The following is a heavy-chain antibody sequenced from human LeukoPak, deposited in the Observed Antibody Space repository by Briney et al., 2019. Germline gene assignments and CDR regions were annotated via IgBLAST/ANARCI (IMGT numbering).Heavy chain of an antibody. CDR1: GDSISSYY. Sequence: SDTLSLTCTVSGDSISSYYWSWIRQPPGKGLEWIGYIYYSGSTNYNPSLKSRVTISVVTSKNNFSLKLSSVIAADTAVYYCSQGGIGVIIGEGFDYWGQGTLVTVSS. J-gene: IGHJ4*02. D-gene: IGHD3-3*01. CDR2: IYYSGST. CDR3: SQGGIGVIIGEGFDY. V-gene: IGHV4-59*08.